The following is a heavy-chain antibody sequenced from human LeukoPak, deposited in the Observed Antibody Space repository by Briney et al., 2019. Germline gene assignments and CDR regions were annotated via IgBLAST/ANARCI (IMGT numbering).Heavy chain of an antibody. CDR2: IKQDGSEK. D-gene: IGHD3-22*01. CDR3: ARIGEDYYDSSGIDY. J-gene: IGHJ4*02. Sequence: GGSLRLSCAASGFTFSSYWMSWVRQAPGKGLEWVANIKQDGSEKYYVDSVKGRFTISRDNAKNSLYLQMNSLRAEDTAVYYCARIGEDYYDSSGIDYWGQGTLVTVSS. CDR1: GFTFSSYW. V-gene: IGHV3-7*01.